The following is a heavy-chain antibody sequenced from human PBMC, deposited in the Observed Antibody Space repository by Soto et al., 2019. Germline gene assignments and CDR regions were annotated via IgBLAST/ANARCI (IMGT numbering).Heavy chain of an antibody. J-gene: IGHJ4*02. V-gene: IGHV3-23*01. CDR1: GFTFSNYG. D-gene: IGHD2-15*01. CDR3: AKSDCSGGSCYFPFDC. Sequence: EVQVLESGGGLVQPGGSLRLSCAASGFTFSNYGMSWVRQAPGKGLEWVSSISGSGGRTYYADSVKGRFTISRDNSKNTLYPQTDSLRAEDTAFYYCAKSDCSGGSCYFPFDCWGQGTLVTVSS. CDR2: ISGSGGRT.